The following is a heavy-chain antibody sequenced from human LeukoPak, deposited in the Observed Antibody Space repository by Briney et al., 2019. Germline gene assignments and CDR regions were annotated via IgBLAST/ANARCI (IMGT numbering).Heavy chain of an antibody. D-gene: IGHD1-7*01. V-gene: IGHV3-9*01. Sequence: GGSLRLSCAASGFTFDDYAMHWVRHAPGKGLEWVSGISWNSGSIGYADSVKGRFTISRDNAQNSLYLQMNSLRAEDTALYCCASGNGTRPWYFDLWGRGTLVTVSS. CDR2: ISWNSGSI. CDR3: ASGNGTRPWYFDL. CDR1: GFTFDDYA. J-gene: IGHJ2*01.